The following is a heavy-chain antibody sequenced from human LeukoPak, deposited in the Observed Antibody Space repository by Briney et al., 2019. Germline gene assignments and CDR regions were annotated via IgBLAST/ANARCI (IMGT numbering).Heavy chain of an antibody. D-gene: IGHD5-24*01. J-gene: IGHJ4*02. V-gene: IGHV4-39*07. CDR2: IYYSGST. CDR3: ARDRRMATISGISVSFDY. CDR1: GGSISSSSYY. Sequence: SSETLSPTCTVSGGSISSSSYYWGWIRQPPGKGLEWIGSIYYSGSTYYNPSLKSRVTISVDTSKNQFSLKLSSVTAADTAVYYCARDRRMATISGISVSFDYWGQGTLVTVSS.